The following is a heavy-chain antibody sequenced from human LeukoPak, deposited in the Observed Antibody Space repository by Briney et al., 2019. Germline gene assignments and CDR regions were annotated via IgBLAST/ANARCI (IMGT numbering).Heavy chain of an antibody. CDR1: GFTFDDYG. J-gene: IGHJ5*02. CDR2: INWNGGST. D-gene: IGHD3-10*01. CDR3: ARDSVPMVRGVSTHWFDP. Sequence: GGSLRLSCAASGFTFDDYGMSWVRQAPGKGLEWVSGINWNGGSTGCADSVKGRFTISRDNAKNSLYLQMNSLRAEDTALYYCARDSVPMVRGVSTHWFDPWGQGTLVTVSS. V-gene: IGHV3-20*04.